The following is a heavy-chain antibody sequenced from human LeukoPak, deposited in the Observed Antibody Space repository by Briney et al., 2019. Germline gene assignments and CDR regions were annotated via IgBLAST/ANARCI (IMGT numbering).Heavy chain of an antibody. CDR2: IGSDGDGT. J-gene: IGHJ4*01. V-gene: IGHV3-64D*06. Sequence: GGSLRLSCSASGFPFSTLGMHWVRQAPGKGLEHVSTIGSDGDGTYYADSVKDRFIISRDNSKNAVYLQMSSLRPEDTAIYYCVSPVFINFWGQGTLVTVSS. CDR3: VSPVFINF. D-gene: IGHD1-14*01. CDR1: GFPFSTLG.